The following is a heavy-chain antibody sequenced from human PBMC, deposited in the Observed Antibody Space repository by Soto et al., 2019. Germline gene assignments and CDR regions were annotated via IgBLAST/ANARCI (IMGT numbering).Heavy chain of an antibody. CDR2: INHSGST. V-gene: IGHV4-34*01. CDR3: ASLTSRGIVGATTDAFDI. CDR1: GGSFSGYY. Sequence: SETLSLTCAVYGGSFSGYYWSWIRQPPGKGLEWIGEINHSGSTNYNPSLKSRVTISVATSKNQFSLKLSSVTAADTAVYYCASLTSRGIVGATTDAFDIWGQGTMVTVSS. D-gene: IGHD1-26*01. J-gene: IGHJ3*02.